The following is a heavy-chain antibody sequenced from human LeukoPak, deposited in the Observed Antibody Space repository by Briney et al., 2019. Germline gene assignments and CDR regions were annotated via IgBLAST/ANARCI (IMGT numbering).Heavy chain of an antibody. CDR3: ARHHMTWVTTAPFYYIDV. CDR1: GYSFTNYW. Sequence: GESLKISCKVSGYSFTNYWIGWVRQMPAKGLEWMGIIYPGDSDTRYSPSFQGQVTISADKSISTAYLQWSSLKASDTAIYYCARHHMTWVTTAPFYYIDVWGTGATVTESS. CDR2: IYPGDSDT. J-gene: IGHJ6*03. V-gene: IGHV5-51*01. D-gene: IGHD4-17*01.